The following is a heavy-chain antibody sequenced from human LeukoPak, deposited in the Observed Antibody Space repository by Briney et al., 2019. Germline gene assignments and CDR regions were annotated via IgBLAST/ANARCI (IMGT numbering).Heavy chain of an antibody. V-gene: IGHV4-61*02. J-gene: IGHJ4*02. D-gene: IGHD3-10*01. CDR3: ARGDLWFGEYYFDY. CDR2: IYTSGST. CDR1: GGSISSGSYY. Sequence: PSETLSLTCTVSGGSISSGSYYWSWIRQPAGKGLEWIGRIYTSGSTNYNPSLKSRVTISVDTSKNQFSLKLSSVTAADTAVYYCARGDLWFGEYYFDYWGQGTLVTVSS.